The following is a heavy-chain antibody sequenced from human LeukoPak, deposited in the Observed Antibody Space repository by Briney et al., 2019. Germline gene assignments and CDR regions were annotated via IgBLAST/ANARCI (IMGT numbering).Heavy chain of an antibody. CDR1: GGSLSSSSYY. Sequence: PSETLSLTCTVSGGSLSSSSYYWGWIRQPPGKGLEWIGSIYYSGSTYYNPSLKSRVTISVDTSKNQFSLKRSSVTAADTAVYYCASDYYDYVWGSYRSIDYWGQGTLVTVSS. V-gene: IGHV4-39*01. D-gene: IGHD3-16*02. CDR3: ASDYYDYVWGSYRSIDY. CDR2: IYYSGST. J-gene: IGHJ4*02.